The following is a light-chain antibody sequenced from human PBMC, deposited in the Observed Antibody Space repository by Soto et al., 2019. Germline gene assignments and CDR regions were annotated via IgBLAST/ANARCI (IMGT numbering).Light chain of an antibody. V-gene: IGKV4-1*01. CDR2: WAS. Sequence: DIVMTQSPDSLAVSLGERATINCKSSQSVLYDTNNRNYLAWYQQKPGQPPKLLIYWASTRESGVPDRLSGSGSGTDVTFTISRLQAEDVAVYYCQQYYGSPLTFGGGTKVEIK. CDR1: QSVLYDTNNRNY. J-gene: IGKJ4*01. CDR3: QQYYGSPLT.